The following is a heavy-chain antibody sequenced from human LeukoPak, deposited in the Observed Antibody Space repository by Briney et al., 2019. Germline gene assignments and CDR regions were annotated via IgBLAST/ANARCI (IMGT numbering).Heavy chain of an antibody. D-gene: IGHD1-7*01. CDR3: ARGAWNYDSTYAFDI. CDR2: IYYSGST. CDR1: GGSISSSSYY. V-gene: IGHV4-39*07. Sequence: SETLSLICTVSGGSISSSSYYWGWIRQPPGKGLEWIGSIYYSGSTYYNPSLKSRVTISVDRSKNQFSLKLSSVTAADTAVYYCARGAWNYDSTYAFDIWGQGTMVTVSS. J-gene: IGHJ3*02.